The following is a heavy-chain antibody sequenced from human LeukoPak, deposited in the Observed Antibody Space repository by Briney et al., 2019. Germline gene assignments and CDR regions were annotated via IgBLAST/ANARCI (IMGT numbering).Heavy chain of an antibody. V-gene: IGHV4-59*08. J-gene: IGHJ4*02. CDR2: IHVSGNS. Sequence: SETLSLTCTVSGASFSGDYWSWIRQPPGKGLEWIGYIHVSGNSNYNPSLKSRVSISLDTSKNQVSLTLTSVTAADTAVYYCARHPFSSPFDHWGQGTLVAVSS. CDR3: ARHPFSSPFDH. CDR1: GASFSGDY. D-gene: IGHD2/OR15-2a*01.